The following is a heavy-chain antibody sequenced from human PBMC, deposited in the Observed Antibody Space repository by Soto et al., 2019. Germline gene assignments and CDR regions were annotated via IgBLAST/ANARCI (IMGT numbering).Heavy chain of an antibody. V-gene: IGHV1-2*04. CDR2: IKPNSGGA. J-gene: IGHJ4*02. CDR3: ARSYDSSSYYYSH. CDR1: GYTFIDYF. Sequence: ASVKVSCKASGYTFIDYFIHWVRQAPGQGLEWMGWIKPNSGGASYAQKFQGWLTMTRDTSITTAYLELSRLRSDDTAVYYCARSYDSSSYYYSHWGQGALVTVSS. D-gene: IGHD3-22*01.